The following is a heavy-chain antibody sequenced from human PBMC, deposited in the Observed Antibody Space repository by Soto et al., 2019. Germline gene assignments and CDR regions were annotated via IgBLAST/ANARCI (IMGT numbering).Heavy chain of an antibody. CDR1: GGSFSGYS. CDR3: ARPHYDTNTFYSYFDY. CDR2: ILHGGST. V-gene: IGHV4-34*12. D-gene: IGHD3-22*01. Sequence: SETLSLTCAVYGGSFSGYSWSWIRQPPGKGLEWIEEILHGGSTNYSPSLKSRVTISVDTSKNQFSLELRSVTAADTAVYYCARPHYDTNTFYSYFDYWGQGTLVTVSS. J-gene: IGHJ4*02.